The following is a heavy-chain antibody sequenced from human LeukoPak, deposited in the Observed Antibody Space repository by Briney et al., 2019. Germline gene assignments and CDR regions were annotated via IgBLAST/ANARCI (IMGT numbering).Heavy chain of an antibody. CDR1: VGSISNSGFY. J-gene: IGHJ4*02. Sequence: SETLSLTCTVSVGSISNSGFYWGWIRQPPGKGLEWIANVYYSGTTYYNPSLKSRVTISVDTSRNQFSLKLTSVTAADTAVYYCARHYGPWGQGTLVTVSS. D-gene: IGHD3-10*01. V-gene: IGHV4-39*01. CDR2: VYYSGTT. CDR3: ARHYGP.